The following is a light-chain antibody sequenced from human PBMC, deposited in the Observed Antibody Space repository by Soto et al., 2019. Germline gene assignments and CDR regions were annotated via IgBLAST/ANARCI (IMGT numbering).Light chain of an antibody. V-gene: IGLV2-14*01. CDR1: SRDVGGYNY. J-gene: IGLJ2*01. CDR2: DVS. Sequence: QSALTQPASVSGSPGQSITISCTGTSRDVGGYNYVSWYQQHPGKVPKLMIYDVSNRPSGVSNRFSGSKSGNTASLTISGLQAEDEADYYCSSYTSSSTLLFGGGTKLTVL. CDR3: SSYTSSSTLL.